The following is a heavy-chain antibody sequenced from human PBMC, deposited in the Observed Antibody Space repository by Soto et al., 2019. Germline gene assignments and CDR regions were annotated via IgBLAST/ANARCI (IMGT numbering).Heavy chain of an antibody. CDR1: EFIFNTQS. Sequence: EVQLVESGGGLVKPGGSLRLSCAASEFIFNTQSMNWVRQAPRKGLEWVSSISDSRSYIYYADSVRGRFTISRDNAKNSLHLQMNSLRAKDTAVYFCARGNYDFWSGYYYFNLWGRGTLVIVSS. V-gene: IGHV3-21*02. CDR3: ARGNYDFWSGYYYFNL. CDR2: ISDSRSYI. J-gene: IGHJ2*01. D-gene: IGHD3-3*01.